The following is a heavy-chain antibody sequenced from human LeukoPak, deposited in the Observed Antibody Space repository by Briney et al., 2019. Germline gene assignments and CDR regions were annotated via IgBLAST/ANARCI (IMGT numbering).Heavy chain of an antibody. Sequence: SVPVSCKASGFTFTSSAVQWVRQARGQRLEWIGWIVVGSGKTNYAQKFQERVTITSDMSTSTVYMELSSLRSEDTAVYYCAAEGRPTVVTFRKGTVDLWGQGTMV. J-gene: IGHJ3*01. V-gene: IGHV1-58*01. CDR3: AAEGRPTVVTFRKGTVDL. CDR1: GFTFTSSA. D-gene: IGHD4-23*01. CDR2: IVVGSGKT.